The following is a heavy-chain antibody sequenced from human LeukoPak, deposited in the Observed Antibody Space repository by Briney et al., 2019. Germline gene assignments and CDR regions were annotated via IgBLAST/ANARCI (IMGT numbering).Heavy chain of an antibody. CDR1: GYTFTNYY. CDR3: ARAHYASSNIKVPFDV. Sequence: ASVKVSCKASGYTFTNYYMHWVRQAPGQGLEWMGVIDPSAGSTTYAQKFQGRVTMTRDTATSTVYMELSSLRSDDTAVYYCARAHYASSNIKVPFDVWGKGTTVTVSS. J-gene: IGHJ6*04. V-gene: IGHV1-46*01. CDR2: IDPSAGST. D-gene: IGHD3-22*01.